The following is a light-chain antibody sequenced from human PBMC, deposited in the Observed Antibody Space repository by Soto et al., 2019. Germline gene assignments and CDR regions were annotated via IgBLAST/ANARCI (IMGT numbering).Light chain of an antibody. CDR1: QGISNY. J-gene: IGKJ3*01. CDR2: AAS. CDR3: QKYISAPHT. V-gene: IGKV1-27*01. Sequence: DIQMTQSPSSLSASVGDRVTITCRASQGISNYLAWYQQKPGKVPKLLIYAASTLQSGVPSRFSGSGSGTGFTLTIGRLQPEDVATYYCQKYISAPHTFGPGTKVDIK.